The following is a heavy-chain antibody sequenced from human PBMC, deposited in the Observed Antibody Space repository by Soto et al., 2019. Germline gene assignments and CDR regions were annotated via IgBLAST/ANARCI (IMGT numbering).Heavy chain of an antibody. CDR3: AKILWSHSSSPPLVRDDY. CDR1: GFTFSSYA. D-gene: IGHD2-21*01. CDR2: ISGSGGST. J-gene: IGHJ4*02. Sequence: PGGSLRLSCAASGFTFSSYAMGWVRQAPGKGLEWVSAISGSGGSTYYADSVKGRFTISRDNSKNTLYLQMNSLRAEDTAVYYCAKILWSHSSSPPLVRDDYWGQGTLVTVSS. V-gene: IGHV3-23*01.